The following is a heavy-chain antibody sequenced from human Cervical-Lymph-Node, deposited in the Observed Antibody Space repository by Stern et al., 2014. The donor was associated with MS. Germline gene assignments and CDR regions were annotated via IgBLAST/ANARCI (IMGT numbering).Heavy chain of an antibody. CDR3: AKGGSGSYLD. CDR1: GFVFRRYA. J-gene: IGHJ4*02. Sequence: VQLEESGGGVVQPGRSLRLSCAASGFVFRRYALHWVRQAPGKGLEWVALISYDGRDKYYTDSVKGRFTVSRDISNNTVDLEMNSLRLEDTAVYYCAKGGSGSYLDWGQGSLVTVSS. V-gene: IGHV3-30*04. D-gene: IGHD1-26*01. CDR2: ISYDGRDK.